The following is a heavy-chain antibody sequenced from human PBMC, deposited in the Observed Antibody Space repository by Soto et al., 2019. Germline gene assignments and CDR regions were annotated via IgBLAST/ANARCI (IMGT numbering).Heavy chain of an antibody. Sequence: PSYTLSLTCSLSGGSFSSGYYYWSLFHQPPGKGLECSGNIYYSGNSYYNPSLKSRLIISIDTSNNQSSLKVGSVTATDTAVYYCARSSLYGLDVWGQGSTVTVS. CDR2: IYYSGNS. J-gene: IGHJ6*02. CDR1: GGSFSSGYYY. V-gene: IGHV4-30-4*01. CDR3: ARSSLYGLDV. D-gene: IGHD3-16*02.